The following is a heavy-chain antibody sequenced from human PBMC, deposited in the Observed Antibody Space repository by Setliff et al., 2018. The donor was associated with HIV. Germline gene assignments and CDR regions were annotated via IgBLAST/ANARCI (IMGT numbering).Heavy chain of an antibody. CDR1: GGSFSGYY. Sequence: PSETLSLTCAVYGGSFSGYYWIWIRQPPGKGLEWIGEINHSGNTNYNPSLKSRVTVSADTSKNQFSLKLTSVTAADTAVYYCARGDPFTDFDSWGQGTLVTVSS. V-gene: IGHV4-34*01. D-gene: IGHD2-8*02. J-gene: IGHJ4*02. CDR2: INHSGNT. CDR3: ARGDPFTDFDS.